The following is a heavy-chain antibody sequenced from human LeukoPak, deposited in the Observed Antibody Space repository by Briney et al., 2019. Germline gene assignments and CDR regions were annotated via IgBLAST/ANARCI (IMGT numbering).Heavy chain of an antibody. J-gene: IGHJ3*02. CDR1: GFTFSSYS. CDR2: ISSSSSYI. Sequence: GGSLRLSCAASGFTFSSYSMNWVRQAPGKGLEWVSSISSSSSYIYYADSVKGRFTISRDNAKNSLCLQMNSLRAEDTAVYYCARGCSGGSCSSLGAFDIWGQGTMVTVSS. V-gene: IGHV3-21*04. CDR3: ARGCSGGSCSSLGAFDI. D-gene: IGHD2-15*01.